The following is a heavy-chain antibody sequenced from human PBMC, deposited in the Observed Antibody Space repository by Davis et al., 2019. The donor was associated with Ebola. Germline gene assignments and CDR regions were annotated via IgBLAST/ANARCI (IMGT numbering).Heavy chain of an antibody. CDR3: ARGYGGNSGLFDY. CDR1: GGSFSGYY. V-gene: IGHV4-34*01. CDR2: INHSGST. Sequence: PSETLSLTCAVYGGSFSGYYWSWIRQPPGKGLEWIGEINHSGSTNYNPSLKSRVTISVDTSKNQFSLKLSSVTAADTAVYYCARGYGGNSGLFDYWGQGTLVTVSS. J-gene: IGHJ4*02. D-gene: IGHD4-23*01.